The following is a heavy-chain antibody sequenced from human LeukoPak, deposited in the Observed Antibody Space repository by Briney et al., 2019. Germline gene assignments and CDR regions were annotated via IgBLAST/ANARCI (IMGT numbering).Heavy chain of an antibody. Sequence: PGGSLRLSCAASGFTFSNYDMHWVRQATGKGLEWVSSTDTAGDTYYPGSVKGRFTISRENAKKSFYLQMNSLRAGDTAVYYCARGSCSSSSCYERLNGLDVWGQGTTVTVSS. CDR1: GFTFSNYD. CDR2: TDTAGDT. CDR3: ARGSCSSSSCYERLNGLDV. D-gene: IGHD2-2*01. J-gene: IGHJ6*02. V-gene: IGHV3-13*01.